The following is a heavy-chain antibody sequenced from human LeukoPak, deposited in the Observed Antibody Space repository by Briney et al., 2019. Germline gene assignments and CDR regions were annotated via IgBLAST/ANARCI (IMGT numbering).Heavy chain of an antibody. Sequence: PGGSLRLSCAASGFTFSSYAMSWVRQGPGQGLEWVSSITNNGVYTYYTDSVKGRFTISRDNANNSLYLQMNSLSAEDTAIYYCARQPQVAHFDYWGQGTLVSVSS. CDR3: ARQPQVAHFDY. V-gene: IGHV3-21*01. J-gene: IGHJ4*02. CDR2: ITNNGVYT. D-gene: IGHD2-15*01. CDR1: GFTFSSYA.